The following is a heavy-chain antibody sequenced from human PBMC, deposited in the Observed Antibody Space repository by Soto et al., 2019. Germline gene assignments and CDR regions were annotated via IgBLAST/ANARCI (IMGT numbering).Heavy chain of an antibody. V-gene: IGHV1-46*01. J-gene: IGHJ4*02. CDR1: GYKYMTIY. Sequence: ASVKLSCKESGYKYMTIYMHWVRQAPRQGLEWMGLINPSSGTTSYTQRFQGRVTMTGDTSTNTVYMEMNSLKPDDTAMYYCARDGVSSTEYTWNYGTYFDYWGQGALVTVSS. CDR3: ARDGVSSTEYTWNYGTYFDY. CDR2: INPSSGTT. D-gene: IGHD1-7*01.